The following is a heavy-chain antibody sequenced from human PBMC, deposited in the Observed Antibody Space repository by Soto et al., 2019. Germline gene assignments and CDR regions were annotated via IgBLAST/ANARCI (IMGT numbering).Heavy chain of an antibody. CDR1: GYSFTSYA. CDR2: INAGNGNT. J-gene: IGHJ4*02. D-gene: IGHD3-22*01. CDR3: ARAAYYYDSSGYYPGDY. Sequence: ASVKVSCKASGYSFTSYAIHWVRQAPGQRLEWMGWINAGNGNTKIAQKFQGRVTITRDTSASTAYMEVSSLRSEDTAVYYCARAAYYYDSSGYYPGDYWGQGSLVTVSS. V-gene: IGHV1-3*01.